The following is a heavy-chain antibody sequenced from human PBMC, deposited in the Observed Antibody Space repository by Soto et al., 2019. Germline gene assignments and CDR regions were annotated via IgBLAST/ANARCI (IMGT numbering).Heavy chain of an antibody. CDR3: AKAGASDILMTFGGVMT. V-gene: IGHV3-23*01. CDR1: GFTFSSYA. D-gene: IGHD3-16*01. Sequence: EVQLLESGGGLVQPGGSLRLSCAASGFTFSSYAMSWVRQAPGKGLEWVSAISGSGGSTYYADSVKGRFTISRDNSKNTLYLQMNSLRAEDTAVYYCAKAGASDILMTFGGVMTWGQGTLVTVSS. CDR2: ISGSGGST. J-gene: IGHJ5*02.